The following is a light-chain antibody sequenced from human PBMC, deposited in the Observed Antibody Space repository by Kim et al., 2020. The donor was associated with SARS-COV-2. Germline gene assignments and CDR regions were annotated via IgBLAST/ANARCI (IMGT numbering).Light chain of an antibody. CDR1: QTITNC. CDR2: AAS. J-gene: IGKJ5*01. Sequence: AAVGDGVTITCRASQTITNCVNWYQQKPNEAPKLLIYAASNLQSGVPSRFSGSGSGTDFTLTISSLQAEESATYHCQQTYRTPITFGQGTRLEIK. CDR3: QQTYRTPIT. V-gene: IGKV1-39*01.